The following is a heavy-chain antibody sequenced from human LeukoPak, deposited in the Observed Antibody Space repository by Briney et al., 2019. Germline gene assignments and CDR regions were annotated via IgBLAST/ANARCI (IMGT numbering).Heavy chain of an antibody. V-gene: IGHV1-69*04. CDR2: IIPILGIA. Sequence: ASVKVSCKASGGTFSSYAISWVRQAPGQGLEWMGRIIPILGIANYAQKFQGRVTITADKSTSTAYMELSSLRSEDTAVYYCAREGPNYYDSSGHYSAEYFQHWGQGTLVTVSS. D-gene: IGHD3-22*01. CDR3: AREGPNYYDSSGHYSAEYFQH. J-gene: IGHJ1*01. CDR1: GGTFSSYA.